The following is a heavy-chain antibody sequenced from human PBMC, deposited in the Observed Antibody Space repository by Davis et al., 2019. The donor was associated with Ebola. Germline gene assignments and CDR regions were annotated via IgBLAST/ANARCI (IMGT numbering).Heavy chain of an antibody. CDR3: ARGGAYSGSYYFDS. Sequence: PSETLSLTCTVSGGSISNAYYSWHWLRQPPGKGLEWIGYNYHSGNPYYNPSLKSRVTISVDRSKNQFSLDLSSVTAADTAVYYCARGGAYSGSYYFDSWGQGTLVTVSS. D-gene: IGHD1-26*01. V-gene: IGHV4-30-2*01. J-gene: IGHJ4*02. CDR2: NYHSGNP. CDR1: GGSISNAYYS.